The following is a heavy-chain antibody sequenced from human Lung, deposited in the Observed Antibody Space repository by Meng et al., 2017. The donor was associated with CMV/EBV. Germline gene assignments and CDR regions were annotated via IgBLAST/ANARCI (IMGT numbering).Heavy chain of an antibody. CDR3: ARGINGGCGD. CDR2: TYYRSKCYH. D-gene: IGHD4-23*01. CDR1: GDIVSSSGAC. J-gene: IGHJ4*02. V-gene: IGHV6-1*02. Sequence: LLQNCRPGLGNSSQPLLPTAAIAGDIVSSSGACWDWMRPPSSRGVEWLGRTYYRSKCYHEYVVSVKSRITISPDTPKNQFSLQMNFMTPEDTAVYYCARGINGGCGDWGQGTLVTVSS.